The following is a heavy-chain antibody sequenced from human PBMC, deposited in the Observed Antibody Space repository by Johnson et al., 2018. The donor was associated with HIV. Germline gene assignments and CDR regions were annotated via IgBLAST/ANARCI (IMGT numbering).Heavy chain of an antibody. J-gene: IGHJ3*02. CDR1: VFTFSSYG. D-gene: IGHD2-15*01. Sequence: QVQLVESGGGVVQPGRSLRLSCAASVFTFSSYGMHCVRQAPGKGLEWVAVIWYDGSNEYYADSVKGRFTISRDNSKNTLYLQMSSLRADDTAVYYCAKGQVARGPLDIWGQGTMVTVSS. CDR3: AKGQVARGPLDI. V-gene: IGHV3-33*06. CDR2: IWYDGSNE.